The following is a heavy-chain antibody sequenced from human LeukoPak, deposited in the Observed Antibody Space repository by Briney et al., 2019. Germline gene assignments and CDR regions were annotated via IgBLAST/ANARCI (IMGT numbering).Heavy chain of an antibody. CDR3: ARYIRGSYPTFEDY. Sequence: SETLSLTCTVSGGSISSYYWSWIRQPPGKGLEWIGYISYSGSTNYNPSLKSRVSVDTSKNQFSLKLSSVTAADTAVYYWARYIRGSYPTFEDYWGQGTLVTVSS. J-gene: IGHJ4*02. V-gene: IGHV4-59*01. CDR1: GGSISSYY. D-gene: IGHD3-16*02. CDR2: ISYSGST.